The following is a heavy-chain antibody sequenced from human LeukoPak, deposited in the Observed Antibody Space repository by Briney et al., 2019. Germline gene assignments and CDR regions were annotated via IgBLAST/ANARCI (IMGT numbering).Heavy chain of an antibody. Sequence: SETLPLTCTVSGGSISSSSYYWGWIRQPPGKGLEWIGSIYYSGSTYYNPSLKSRVTISVDTSKNQFSLKLSSVTAADTAVYYCARREEWWFYWGQGTLVTVSS. J-gene: IGHJ4*02. CDR1: GGSISSSSYY. V-gene: IGHV4-39*01. D-gene: IGHD2-15*01. CDR2: IYYSGST. CDR3: ARREEWWFY.